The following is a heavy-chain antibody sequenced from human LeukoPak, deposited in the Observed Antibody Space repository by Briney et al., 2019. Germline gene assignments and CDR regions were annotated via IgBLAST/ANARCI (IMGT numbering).Heavy chain of an antibody. J-gene: IGHJ6*03. CDR1: GYSISSGYY. V-gene: IGHV4-38-2*02. Sequence: KPSETLSLTCTVSGYSISSGYYWGWIRQPPGKGLEWIGSIYHSGSTYYNPSLKSRVTISVDTSKNQFSLKLSSVTAADTAVYYCANWGTYYYYMDVWGKGTTVTVSS. CDR3: ANWGTYYYYMDV. CDR2: IYHSGST. D-gene: IGHD3-16*01.